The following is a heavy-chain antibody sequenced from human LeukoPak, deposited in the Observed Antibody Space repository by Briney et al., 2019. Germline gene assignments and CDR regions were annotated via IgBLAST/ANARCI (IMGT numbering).Heavy chain of an antibody. V-gene: IGHV3-48*03. CDR2: ISSSGSTI. CDR1: GFTFSSYE. D-gene: IGHD6-6*01. J-gene: IGHJ6*03. Sequence: GGSLRLSCAASGFTFSSYEMNWVRQAPGKGLEWVSYISSSGSTIYYADSVKGRFTISRDNAKNSLYLQMNSLRAEDTAVYYCAGEAARPQYYYYYYYMDVWGKGTTVTVSS. CDR3: AGEAARPQYYYYYYYMDV.